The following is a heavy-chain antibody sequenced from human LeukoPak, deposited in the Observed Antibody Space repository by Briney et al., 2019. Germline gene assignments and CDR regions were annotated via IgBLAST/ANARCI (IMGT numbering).Heavy chain of an antibody. J-gene: IGHJ4*02. V-gene: IGHV1-46*01. Sequence: ASVKVSCKASGYXFTSYYIHWVRQAPGQGREWMGLINPSGGSTSYAQKFQGRVTMTRDTSTSTVYMELSSLRSEDTAVYYCARDRPPLDYYGSGTPPGYFDYWGQGTLVTVSS. D-gene: IGHD3-10*01. CDR2: INPSGGST. CDR1: GYXFTSYY. CDR3: ARDRPPLDYYGSGTPPGYFDY.